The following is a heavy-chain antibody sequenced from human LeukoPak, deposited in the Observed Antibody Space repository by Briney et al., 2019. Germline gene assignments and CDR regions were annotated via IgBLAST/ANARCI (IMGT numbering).Heavy chain of an antibody. V-gene: IGHV4-34*01. CDR1: GGSFSGYY. Sequence: SETLSLTCAVYGGSFSGYYWSWIRQPPGKGLEWIGETNHSGSTNYNPSLKSRVTISVDTSKNQFSLKLSSVTAADTAVYYCARSTVDTAMVTGGPGEGNYYFDYWGQGTLVTVSS. D-gene: IGHD5-18*01. J-gene: IGHJ4*02. CDR3: ARSTVDTAMVTGGPGEGNYYFDY. CDR2: TNHSGST.